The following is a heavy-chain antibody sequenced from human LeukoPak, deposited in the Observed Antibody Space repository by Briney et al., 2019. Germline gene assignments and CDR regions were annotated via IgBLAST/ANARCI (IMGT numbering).Heavy chain of an antibody. CDR1: GYTLTKIS. Sequence: ASVTVSCTVSGYTLTKISMHWVRQAPGQGLEXXXXFNPEDVETIYARSFQGRLTVTDDTSTDTAYMELSSLSAADTAMYYCATEIVGYGDVHYFDSWGQGTLVTVSS. D-gene: IGHD4-17*01. V-gene: IGHV1-24*01. CDR2: FNPEDVET. J-gene: IGHJ4*02. CDR3: ATEIVGYGDVHYFDS.